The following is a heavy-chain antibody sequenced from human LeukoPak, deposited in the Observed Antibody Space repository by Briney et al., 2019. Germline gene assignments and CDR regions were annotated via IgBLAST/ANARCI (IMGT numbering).Heavy chain of an antibody. CDR2: INPTSGAT. V-gene: IGHV1-2*02. Sequence: ASVKVSCKPSGHSFTAYYIHWVRQPPAQGLEWMGWINPTSGATKYAQKFEGRVTMTRDTAISTAYMELSRLTSDDTAVYYCASWRGNVNSWSGPFDYWGQGSLVTVSS. CDR3: ASWRGNVNSWSGPFDY. J-gene: IGHJ4*02. CDR1: GHSFTAYY. D-gene: IGHD3-3*01.